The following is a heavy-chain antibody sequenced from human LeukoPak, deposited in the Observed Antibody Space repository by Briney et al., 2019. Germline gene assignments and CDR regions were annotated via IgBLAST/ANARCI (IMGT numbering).Heavy chain of an antibody. J-gene: IGHJ5*02. CDR1: GFTFSSYW. V-gene: IGHV3-74*01. CDR3: ARDGGPYCSGGSCYVSNWFDP. Sequence: GGSLRLSCAASGFTFSSYWMHWVRQAPGKGLVWVSRINSDGSSTSYADSVKGRFTISRDNAKNTLYPQMNSLRAEDTAVYYCARDGGPYCSGGSCYVSNWFDPWGQGTLVTVSS. CDR2: INSDGSST. D-gene: IGHD2-15*01.